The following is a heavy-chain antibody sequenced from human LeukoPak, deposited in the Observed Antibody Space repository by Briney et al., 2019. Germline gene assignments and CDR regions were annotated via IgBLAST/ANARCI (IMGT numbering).Heavy chain of an antibody. Sequence: SETLSLTCTVSGYSISSGYYWGWIRQPPGKGLEWIGSFYDSGNTYYNPSLKSRVTISVDTSKNPFSLKVRSVTAADTAVYYCARDRYYYGSGSYYFDYWGQGTLVTVSS. J-gene: IGHJ4*02. V-gene: IGHV4-38-2*02. CDR2: FYDSGNT. D-gene: IGHD3-10*01. CDR1: GYSISSGYY. CDR3: ARDRYYYGSGSYYFDY.